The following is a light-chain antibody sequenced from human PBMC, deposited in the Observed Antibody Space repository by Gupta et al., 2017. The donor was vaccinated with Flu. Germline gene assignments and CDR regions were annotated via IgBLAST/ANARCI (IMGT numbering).Light chain of an antibody. J-gene: IGLJ1*01. CDR2: DDR. CDR1: NIGSKS. V-gene: IGLV3-21*02. CDR3: QVWDRSSDRRV. Sequence: SYVLTPPPSVSVAPGQTARIPCGGNNIGSKSVHWYQQKPDQAPVLVVFDDRDRPSGIPERFSGSNSGNTATLTISRVEAGDEADYYCQVWDRSSDRRVFGTGTKVTVL.